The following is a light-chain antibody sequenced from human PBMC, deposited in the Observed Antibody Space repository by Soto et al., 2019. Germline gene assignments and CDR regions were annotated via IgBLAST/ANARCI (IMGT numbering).Light chain of an antibody. Sequence: QSALTQPPSVSGAPGRRVTISCTGSSSNIGAGYDVHWYQQLPGTAPKLLIYGNSNRPSGVPDRFSGSKSGTSASLAITGLQAEDEADYYCQSYDSSLSYVFGTGTKLTVL. V-gene: IGLV1-40*01. CDR1: SSNIGAGYD. CDR2: GNS. J-gene: IGLJ1*01. CDR3: QSYDSSLSYV.